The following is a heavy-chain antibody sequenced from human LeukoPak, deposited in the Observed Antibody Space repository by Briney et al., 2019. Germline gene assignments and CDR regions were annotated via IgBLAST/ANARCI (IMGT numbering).Heavy chain of an antibody. J-gene: IGHJ5*02. D-gene: IGHD3-22*01. CDR1: GGSISSYY. CDR3: ARDHYYDSSGLNWFDP. Sequence: PSETLSLTCTVSGGSISSYYWSWIRQPPGKGLEWIGYIYYSGSTNYNPSLKSRVTISVDTSKNQFSLKLSSVTAADTAVYYYARDHYYDSSGLNWFDPWGQGTLVTVS. CDR2: IYYSGST. V-gene: IGHV4-59*01.